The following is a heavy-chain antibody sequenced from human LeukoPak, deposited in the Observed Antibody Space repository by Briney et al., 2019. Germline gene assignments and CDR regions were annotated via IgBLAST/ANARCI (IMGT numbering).Heavy chain of an antibody. D-gene: IGHD3-10*01. V-gene: IGHV3-23*01. CDR3: AKGRFAELALDS. CDR2: ISGSGVAT. Sequence: TGGSLRLSCAASGFTFSTYAMNWVRQAPGKGLEWVSAISGSGVATYYADSVKGRFTISRDNSKNTLYLQLNNLRAEDTAIYYGAKGRFAELALDSWGQGTLVTVSS. CDR1: GFTFSTYA. J-gene: IGHJ4*02.